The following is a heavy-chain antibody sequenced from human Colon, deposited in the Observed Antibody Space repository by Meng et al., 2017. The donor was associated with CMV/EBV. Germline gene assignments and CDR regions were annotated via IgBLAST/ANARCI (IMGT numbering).Heavy chain of an antibody. Sequence: GESLKISCAASGFTFSDYYMSWIRQAPGKGLEWASYISSSGSTIYYADSVKGRFTISRDNAKNSLYLQMNSLRAEDTAVYYCAREEEDIVVVPAAAPDYWGQGTLVTVSS. CDR3: AREEEDIVVVPAAAPDY. CDR1: GFTFSDYY. V-gene: IGHV3-11*04. D-gene: IGHD2-2*01. CDR2: ISSSGSTI. J-gene: IGHJ4*02.